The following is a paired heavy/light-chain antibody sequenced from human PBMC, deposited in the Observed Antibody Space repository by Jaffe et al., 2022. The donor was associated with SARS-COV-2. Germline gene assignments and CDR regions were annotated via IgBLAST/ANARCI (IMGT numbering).Light chain of an antibody. Sequence: SYELTQPPSVSVSPGQTARITCSGDALPKQYAYWYQQKPGQAPVLVIYKDSERPSGIPERFSGSSSGTTVTLTISGVQAEDEADYYCQSADSSYVVFGGGTKLTVL. V-gene: IGLV3-25*03. CDR1: ALPKQY. CDR3: QSADSSYVV. J-gene: IGLJ2*01. CDR2: KDS.
Heavy chain of an antibody. Sequence: EVQLVESGGGLVKPGGSLRLSCAASGFTFSNAWMSWVRQAPGKGLEWVGRIKSKTDGGTTDYAAPVKGRFTISRDDSKNTLYLQMNSLKTEDTAVYYCTTDIPPEWELLGRGGMDVWGQGTTVTVSS. V-gene: IGHV3-15*01. J-gene: IGHJ6*02. CDR3: TTDIPPEWELLGRGGMDV. CDR1: GFTFSNAW. CDR2: IKSKTDGGTT. D-gene: IGHD1-26*01.